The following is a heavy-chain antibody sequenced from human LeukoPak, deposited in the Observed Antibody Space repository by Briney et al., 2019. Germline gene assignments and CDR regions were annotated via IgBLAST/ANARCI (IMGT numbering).Heavy chain of an antibody. CDR1: GFTFSSYP. CDR2: IRGSGGDT. CDR3: AKDLSVGAIYYFDY. V-gene: IGHV3-23*01. D-gene: IGHD1-26*01. Sequence: GGSLRLSCAASGFTFSSYPMSWVRQAPGKGLEWVSAIRGSGGDTYYADSVKGRFTISRDNSKNTLYLQMNSLRAEDTAVYYCAKDLSVGAIYYFDYWGQGTLVTVSS. J-gene: IGHJ4*02.